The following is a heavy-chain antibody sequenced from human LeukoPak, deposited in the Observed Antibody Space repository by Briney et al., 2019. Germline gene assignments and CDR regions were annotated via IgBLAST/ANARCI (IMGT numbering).Heavy chain of an antibody. CDR3: ARSKLGYCSGGSCYHDAFDI. CDR1: GGSISSGDYY. Sequence: PSETLSLTCTVSGGSISSGDYYWSWIRQPPGKGLEWIGYIYYSGSTYYNPSLKSRVTISVDTSKNQFSLKLSSVTAADTAVYYCARSKLGYCSGGSCYHDAFDIWGQGTMVTVSS. CDR2: IYYSGST. J-gene: IGHJ3*02. V-gene: IGHV4-30-4*08. D-gene: IGHD2-15*01.